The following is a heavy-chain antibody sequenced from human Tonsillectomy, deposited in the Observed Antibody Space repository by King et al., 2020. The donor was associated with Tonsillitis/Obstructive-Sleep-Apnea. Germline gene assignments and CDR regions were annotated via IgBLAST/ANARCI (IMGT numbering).Heavy chain of an antibody. CDR1: GYTFTSYG. CDR3: ARMGVAGHYYYYGMDV. J-gene: IGHJ6*02. CDR2: ISGYNGNT. V-gene: IGHV1-18*01. D-gene: IGHD6-19*01. Sequence: HVQLVQSGAEVQKPGASVKVSCKASGYTFTSYGISWVRQAPGQGLEWMGWISGYNGNTNYAQKLQGRVTMTTDTSTSTAYMELRSLRSDDTAVYYCARMGVAGHYYYYGMDVWGQGTTVTVSS.